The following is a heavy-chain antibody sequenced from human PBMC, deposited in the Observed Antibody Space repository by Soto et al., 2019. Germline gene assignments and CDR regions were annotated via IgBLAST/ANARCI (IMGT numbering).Heavy chain of an antibody. CDR1: GYSFTSYW. Sequence: GESLKISCKGSGYSFTSYWISWVRQMPGKGLEWMGRIDPSDSYTNYSPSFQGHVTISADKSISTAYLQWSSLKASDTAMYYCARRGLHYYDSSGYYDYWGQGTLVTVS. J-gene: IGHJ4*02. V-gene: IGHV5-10-1*01. CDR3: ARRGLHYYDSSGYYDY. CDR2: IDPSDSYT. D-gene: IGHD3-22*01.